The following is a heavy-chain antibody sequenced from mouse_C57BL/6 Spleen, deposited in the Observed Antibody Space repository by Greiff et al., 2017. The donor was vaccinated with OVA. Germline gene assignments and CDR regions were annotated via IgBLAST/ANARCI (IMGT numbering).Heavy chain of an antibody. V-gene: IGHV5-6*01. CDR3: ARLYDGYYYAMDY. Sequence: EVNVVESGGDLVKPGGSLKLSCAASGFTFSSYGMSWVRQTPDKRLEWVATISSGGSYTYYPDSVKGRFTISRDNAKNTLYLQMSSLKSEDTAMYYCARLYDGYYYAMDYWGQGTSVTVSS. CDR2: ISSGGSYT. J-gene: IGHJ4*01. D-gene: IGHD2-3*01. CDR1: GFTFSSYG.